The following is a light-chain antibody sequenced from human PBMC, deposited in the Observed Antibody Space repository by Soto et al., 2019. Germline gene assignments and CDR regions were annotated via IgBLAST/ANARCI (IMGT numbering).Light chain of an antibody. J-gene: IGKJ1*01. CDR1: QSISSW. V-gene: IGKV1-5*03. CDR3: QQYNSYSWT. Sequence: DVQMTQSPSTLSASLGDRVTITCRASQSISSWLAWYQQKPGKAPKLLIYKASSLESVVPSRFSGSGSGTEFTLTISSLQPDDVATYYCQQYNSYSWTFGQGTKVDIK. CDR2: KAS.